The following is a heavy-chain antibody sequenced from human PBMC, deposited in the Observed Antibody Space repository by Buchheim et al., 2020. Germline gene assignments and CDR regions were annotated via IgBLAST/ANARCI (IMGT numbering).Heavy chain of an antibody. D-gene: IGHD5-18*01. V-gene: IGHV3-48*01. Sequence: EVQLVESGGDLVQPGGSLRLSCAASGFTFSSYSMNWVRQAPGKGLEWLSYISSSISTIYYADSVKGRFTISRDNAKNSLYLQMNSLRAEDTAVYYCARQTLVYSYGQGPLDYWGQGTL. CDR1: GFTFSSYS. J-gene: IGHJ4*02. CDR2: ISSSISTI. CDR3: ARQTLVYSYGQGPLDY.